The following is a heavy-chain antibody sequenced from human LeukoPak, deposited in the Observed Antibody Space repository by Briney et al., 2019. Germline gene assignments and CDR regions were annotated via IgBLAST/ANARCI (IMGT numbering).Heavy chain of an antibody. J-gene: IGHJ4*02. CDR2: ITTTVGDT. CDR1: GFTFTDYA. D-gene: IGHD1-14*01. V-gene: IGHV3-23*01. Sequence: GGSLRLSCVASGFTFTDYAMTWVRRPPGRRLEWVSTITTTVGDTHYADSVKGRFTVSRDDSKGTLFLQVNSLRAEDTAVYYCATQQGGNPAYWGQGTLVTVSS. CDR3: ATQQGGNPAY.